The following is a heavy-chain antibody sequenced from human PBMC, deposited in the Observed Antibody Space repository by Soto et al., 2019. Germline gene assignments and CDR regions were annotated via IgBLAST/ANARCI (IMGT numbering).Heavy chain of an antibody. J-gene: IGHJ5*02. CDR1: GGSTSGSTYY. CDR2: IYSSGTT. Sequence: PSETLSLTCTVSGGSTSGSTYYWVWIRQPPGKGLEWIGTIYSSGTTHYNPSLKSRVTISVDTSKIQFSLKLSSVTAADTAVYYCARHTPLPSWARHSWFDPWGQGTLVTVSS. V-gene: IGHV4-39*01. CDR3: ARHTPLPSWARHSWFDP. D-gene: IGHD2-15*01.